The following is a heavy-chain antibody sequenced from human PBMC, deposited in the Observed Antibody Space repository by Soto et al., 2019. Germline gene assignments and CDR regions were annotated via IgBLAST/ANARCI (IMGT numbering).Heavy chain of an antibody. CDR2: ISGSGGST. Sequence: EVELLESGGGLVQPGGSLRLSCAVSGFSFSSYGMSWVRQAPEQGLEWVPAISGSGGSTYYADSVKGRFTISRYNSKNTLYLPMNSLSAEDKTVYYFAKYIVVGAILGLDVWGQGTTVTVSS. D-gene: IGHD2-21*01. CDR1: GFSFSSYG. V-gene: IGHV3-23*01. J-gene: IGHJ6*01. CDR3: AKYIVVGAILGLDV.